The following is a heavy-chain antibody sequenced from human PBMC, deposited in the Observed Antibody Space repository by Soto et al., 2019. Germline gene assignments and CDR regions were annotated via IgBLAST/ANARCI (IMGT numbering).Heavy chain of an antibody. CDR3: ARGGLAGSDFDY. J-gene: IGHJ4*02. CDR1: GGTFSSYA. Sequence: SVKVSCKASGGTFSSYAISWVRQAPGQGLEWMGGIIPIFGTANYAQKFQGRVTITADESTSTAYMELSSLRSEDTAVYYCARGGLAGSDFDYWGQGTLVTVSS. CDR2: IIPIFGTA. V-gene: IGHV1-69*13. D-gene: IGHD6-19*01.